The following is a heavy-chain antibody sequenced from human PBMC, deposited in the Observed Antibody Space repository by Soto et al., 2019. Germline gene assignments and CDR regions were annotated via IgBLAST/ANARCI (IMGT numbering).Heavy chain of an antibody. V-gene: IGHV3-23*01. CDR2: ISTSIDAT. Sequence: GGSLRLSCAASGFAFSNYAMHLVRQAPGKGLQWVSAISTSIDATYYADSVKGRFTISRDDSKNTLYLQMNSLRAEDSAVYYCAKDRTVADRNFDYWGQGTPVTVSS. CDR3: AKDRTVADRNFDY. CDR1: GFAFSNYA. D-gene: IGHD4-17*01. J-gene: IGHJ4*02.